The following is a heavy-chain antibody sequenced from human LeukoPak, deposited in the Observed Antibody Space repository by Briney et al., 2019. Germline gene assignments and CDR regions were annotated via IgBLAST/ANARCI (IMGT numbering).Heavy chain of an antibody. CDR1: GFTFSSYW. CDR2: IKQDGSEK. V-gene: IGHV3-7*03. Sequence: GGSLRLSCAASGFTFSSYWMSWVRQAPGKGLEWVANIKQDGSEKYYVDSVKGRFTISRDNAKNSLYLQMNSLRAEDTAVYYCARDRGAADFYYYYGMDVWGQGTTVTVSS. CDR3: ARDRGAADFYYYYGMDV. D-gene: IGHD3-10*01. J-gene: IGHJ6*02.